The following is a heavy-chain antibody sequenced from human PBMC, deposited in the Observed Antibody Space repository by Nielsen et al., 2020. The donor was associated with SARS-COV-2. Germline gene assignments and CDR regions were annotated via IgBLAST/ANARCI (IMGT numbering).Heavy chain of an antibody. V-gene: IGHV1-3*01. J-gene: IGHJ6*02. Sequence: SVKVSCKASGYTFTSYAMHWVRQAPGQRLEWMGWINAGNGNTKYSQKFQGRVTITRDTSASTAYMELSSLRSEDTAVYYCAREMGHYYGSGSYSAYYYYGMDVWGQGTTVTVSS. CDR1: GYTFTSYA. CDR3: AREMGHYYGSGSYSAYYYYGMDV. D-gene: IGHD3-10*01. CDR2: INAGNGNT.